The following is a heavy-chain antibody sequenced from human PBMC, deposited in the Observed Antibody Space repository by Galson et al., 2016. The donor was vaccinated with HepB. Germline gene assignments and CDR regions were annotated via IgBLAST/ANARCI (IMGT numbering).Heavy chain of an antibody. CDR2: INPNSGGT. CDR1: GYTFTGYY. V-gene: IGHV1-2*02. Sequence: SVKVSCKASGYTFTGYYMHWVRQAPGQGLEWMGWINPNSGGTNYAQKFQGRVTMTRDTSISTAYMEMRRLRSDDTAVYYCAREVKWGGLIVEESAAMGYWGQGTPVTVSS. D-gene: IGHD2-2*01. J-gene: IGHJ4*02. CDR3: AREVKWGGLIVEESAAMGY.